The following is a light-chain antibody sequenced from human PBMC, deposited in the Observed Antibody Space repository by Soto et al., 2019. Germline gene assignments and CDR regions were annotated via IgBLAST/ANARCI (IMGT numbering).Light chain of an antibody. CDR2: GAS. J-gene: IGKJ4*01. Sequence: EIVMTQSRATLSVSPGERATLSCRASQSVSSNLAWYQQKPGQAPRLLIYGASTRATGVPARFSGSGSGTEFTLTISSLQSEDFAVYYCQQYSDWPLSFGGGTKVEIK. V-gene: IGKV3-15*01. CDR3: QQYSDWPLS. CDR1: QSVSSN.